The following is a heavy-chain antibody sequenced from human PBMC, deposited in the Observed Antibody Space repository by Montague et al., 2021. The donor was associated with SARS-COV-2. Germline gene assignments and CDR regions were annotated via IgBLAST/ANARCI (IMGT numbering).Heavy chain of an antibody. CDR1: GXSFSGYY. D-gene: IGHD3-9*01. CDR2: IYYSGIT. V-gene: IGHV4-59*01. J-gene: IGHJ4*02. Sequence: SETLSLTCTVSGXSFSGYYWSWIRQHPGKGLEWIGYIYYSGITNYNPSLKSRVTISVDTSKSQFSLKLSSVTAADTAVYYCARGNDILTGYDYWGQGTLVTVSS. CDR3: ARGNDILTGYDY.